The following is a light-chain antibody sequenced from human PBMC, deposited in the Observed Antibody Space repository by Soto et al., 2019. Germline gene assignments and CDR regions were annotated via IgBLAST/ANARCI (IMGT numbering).Light chain of an antibody. CDR3: HQYGSSPPT. Sequence: EIVLTQSPGTLSLSPGERATLSCRDSLSVSKNFLAWYQQKPGQAPRLLISGASNRATGIPDRFSGSGSGTDFSHTIDRQEPEDLAVYFCHQYGSSPPTFGGGTKVAIK. V-gene: IGKV3-20*01. J-gene: IGKJ4*02. CDR1: LSVSKNF. CDR2: GAS.